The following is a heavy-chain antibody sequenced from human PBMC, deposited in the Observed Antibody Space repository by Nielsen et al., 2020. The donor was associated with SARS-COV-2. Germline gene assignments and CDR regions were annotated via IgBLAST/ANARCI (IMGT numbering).Heavy chain of an antibody. CDR3: AKLGDYGDYERYFDL. CDR1: GFTFDDYA. D-gene: IGHD4-17*01. J-gene: IGHJ2*01. V-gene: IGHV3-9*01. Sequence: SLKISCAASGFTFDDYAMHWVRQAPGKGLEWVSGISWNSGSIGYADSVKGRFTISRDNAKNSLYLQMNSLRAEDTALYYCAKLGDYGDYERYFDLWGRGTLVTVSS. CDR2: ISWNSGSI.